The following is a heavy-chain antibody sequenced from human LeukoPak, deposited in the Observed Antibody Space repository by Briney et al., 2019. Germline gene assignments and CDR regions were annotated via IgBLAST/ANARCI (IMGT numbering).Heavy chain of an antibody. D-gene: IGHD4-17*01. V-gene: IGHV3-30*18. CDR2: ISHDGYNK. Sequence: GGSLRLSCAASGFTFSDFGMHWVRQAPGKGLEWVAVISHDGYNKYFADSVKGRFTISRDNSKNTLYLQMNSLRAEDTAVYFCAKERRLYYYGDSSFDYWGQGTLVTVSS. CDR1: GFTFSDFG. CDR3: AKERRLYYYGDSSFDY. J-gene: IGHJ4*02.